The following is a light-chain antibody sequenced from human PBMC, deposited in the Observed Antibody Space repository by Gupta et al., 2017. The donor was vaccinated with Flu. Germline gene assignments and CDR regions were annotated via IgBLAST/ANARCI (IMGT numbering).Light chain of an antibody. V-gene: IGLV6-57*01. CDR3: HSSTSGIYV. J-gene: IGLJ2*01. CDR1: SGSGDSND. CDR2: EDK. Sequence: TVTISCTGSSGSGDSNDVQWSQQRPDTSPTLLCFEDKERPSGVPDRFSASTEGSSTSATIXIXELGADXYSYYYCHSSTSGIYVFGGGTTLTVL.